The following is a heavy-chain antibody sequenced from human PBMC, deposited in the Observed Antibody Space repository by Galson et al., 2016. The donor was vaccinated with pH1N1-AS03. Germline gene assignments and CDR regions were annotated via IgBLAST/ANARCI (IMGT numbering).Heavy chain of an antibody. D-gene: IGHD3-10*01. CDR1: GFTFGAFW. J-gene: IGHJ4*02. CDR3: ARTRGVLQSSGEMLSYFDY. CDR2: IKEDGNDQ. Sequence: SLRLSRAASGFTFGAFWMSWVRQAPGKGLEWVANIKEDGNDQHYVASVKGRFTISRDNAQKSLFLPMNSLTADDTAVYYCARTRGVLQSSGEMLSYFDYWGLGSLVTVSS. V-gene: IGHV3-7*01.